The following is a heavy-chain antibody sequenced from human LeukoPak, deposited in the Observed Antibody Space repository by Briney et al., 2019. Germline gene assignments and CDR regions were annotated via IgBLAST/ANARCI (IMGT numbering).Heavy chain of an antibody. V-gene: IGHV4-59*08. D-gene: IGHD4/OR15-4a*01. CDR3: ARPGGPNNWYFDL. J-gene: IGHJ2*01. Sequence: SETLSLTCTVSGGSISSYYWSWIRQPPGKGLEWIGYIYYSGSTNYNPSLKSRVTISVDTSKSQFSLKLSSVTAADTAVYYCARPGGPNNWYFDLWGRGTLVTVSS. CDR2: IYYSGST. CDR1: GGSISSYY.